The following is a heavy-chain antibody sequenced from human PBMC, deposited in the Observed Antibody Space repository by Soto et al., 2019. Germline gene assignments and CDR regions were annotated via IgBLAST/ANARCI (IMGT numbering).Heavy chain of an antibody. Sequence: QVQLVQSGADVKKPGASVKVSCQASGYTFTNYGISWVRQAPGQGLEWMGWINAYDGDTNYAQKFQGRVTMTTDTSTSTAFMEVRSLRSDDTAVYYCATMGVLVQATIAYYFYYMDVWGKGTTVTVSS. V-gene: IGHV1-18*01. CDR1: GYTFTNYG. CDR2: INAYDGDT. D-gene: IGHD1-26*01. J-gene: IGHJ6*03. CDR3: ATMGVLVQATIAYYFYYMDV.